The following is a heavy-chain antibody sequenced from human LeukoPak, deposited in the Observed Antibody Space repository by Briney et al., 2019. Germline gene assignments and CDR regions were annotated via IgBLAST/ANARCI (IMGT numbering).Heavy chain of an antibody. CDR2: ISISGSYM. V-gene: IGHV3-21*06. CDR3: ARENVLEATSTVDC. D-gene: IGHD5-12*01. J-gene: IGHJ4*02. CDR1: GFTFSKYN. Sequence: GGSLRLSCAASGFTFSKYNMNWVRQALGKGLEWVSFISISGSYMYYADSVKGRFTTTRDNAKNLLYLQMDSLRADDAAVYYCARENVLEATSTVDCWGQGTLVTVSS.